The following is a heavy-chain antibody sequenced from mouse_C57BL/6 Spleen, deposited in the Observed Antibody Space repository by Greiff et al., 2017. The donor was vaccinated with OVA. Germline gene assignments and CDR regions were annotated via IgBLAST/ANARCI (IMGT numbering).Heavy chain of an antibody. CDR3: EIPITAVVATSGDAMDY. CDR2: IHPSDSDT. J-gene: IGHJ4*01. CDR1: GYTFTSYW. D-gene: IGHD1-1*01. V-gene: IGHV1-74*01. Sequence: VQLQQPGAELVKPGASVKVSCKASGYTFTSYWMHWVTQRPGQGLEWIGRIHPSDSDTNSNQKFKGKATLTVDKSSRTDYMQLSILTAEDSAVYYCEIPITAVVATSGDAMDYWGQGTSVTVSS.